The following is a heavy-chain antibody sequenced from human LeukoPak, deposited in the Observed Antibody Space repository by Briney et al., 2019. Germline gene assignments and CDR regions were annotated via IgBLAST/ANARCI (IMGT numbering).Heavy chain of an antibody. CDR3: ARHGDNSGYYYYNNY. Sequence: SETLSLTCTVSGYSISSAYYWGWIRQPPGKGLEWIGSIHHRGGTSYNPSLKSRVAISIDTSNNQFSLKLTSVTAADTAIYYCARHGDNSGYYYYNNYWGQGALVTVSS. V-gene: IGHV4-38-2*02. CDR1: GYSISSAYY. CDR2: IHHRGGT. J-gene: IGHJ4*02. D-gene: IGHD3-22*01.